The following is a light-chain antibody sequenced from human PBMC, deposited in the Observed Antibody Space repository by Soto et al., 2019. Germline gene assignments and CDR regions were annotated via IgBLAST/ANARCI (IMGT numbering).Light chain of an antibody. CDR2: DAS. Sequence: EIVLTQSPGTLSLSPGERATLSCRASQSISSNYLAWYQQTPGQAPRLLIYDASSRAAGIPDRFSGSGSGTDFTITISRLEPEDFGVYYCQQYGGSPRTFGQGTKVEIK. V-gene: IGKV3-20*01. CDR3: QQYGGSPRT. J-gene: IGKJ1*01. CDR1: QSISSNY.